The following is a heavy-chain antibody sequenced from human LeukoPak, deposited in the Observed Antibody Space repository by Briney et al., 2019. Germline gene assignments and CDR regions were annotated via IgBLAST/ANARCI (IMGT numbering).Heavy chain of an antibody. CDR2: INPNSGGT. J-gene: IGHJ6*02. V-gene: IGHV1-2*06. CDR3: ARTELLYDYYCGMDV. D-gene: IGHD2-2*02. CDR1: GYTFTGYY. Sequence: ASVKVSCKASGYTFTGYYMHWVRQAPGQGLEWMGRINPNSGGTNYAQKFQGRVTMTRDTSISTAYMELSRLRSDDTAVYYCARTELLYDYYCGMDVWGQGTTVTVSS.